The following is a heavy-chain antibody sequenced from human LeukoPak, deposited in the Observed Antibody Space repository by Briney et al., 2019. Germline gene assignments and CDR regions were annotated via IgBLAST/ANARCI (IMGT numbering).Heavy chain of an antibody. J-gene: IGHJ4*02. V-gene: IGHV3-30*14. CDR3: ARDKRGTFDY. CDR1: GFTFSSYA. D-gene: IGHD1-1*01. Sequence: GRSLRLSCAASGFTFSSYAMHWVRQAPGKGLEWVAVISYDGNNKYYADSVKGRFTISRDNSKNTLYLQMNSLRAEDTAVYYCARDKRGTFDYWGQGTLVTVSS. CDR2: ISYDGNNK.